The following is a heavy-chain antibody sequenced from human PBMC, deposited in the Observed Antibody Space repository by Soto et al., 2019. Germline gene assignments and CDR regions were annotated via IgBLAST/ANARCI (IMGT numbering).Heavy chain of an antibody. CDR2: IKQDGSVN. V-gene: IGHV3-7*01. CDR1: GFTFSYYW. D-gene: IGHD6-19*01. CDR3: AKVARLAGHD. J-gene: IGHJ4*02. Sequence: PGGSLRLSCAASGFTFSYYWMSWVRQAPGKGLEWVANIKQDGSVNFYVDSVKGRFTISRDNAKNSLYLQMNSLRAEDTAVYYCAKVARLAGHDWGQGNVVTSPQ.